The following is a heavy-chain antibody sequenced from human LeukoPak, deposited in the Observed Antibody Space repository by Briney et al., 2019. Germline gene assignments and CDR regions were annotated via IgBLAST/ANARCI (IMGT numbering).Heavy chain of an antibody. CDR2: IYYSGVT. V-gene: IGHV4-39*01. J-gene: IGHJ4*02. Sequence: SETLSLTCTVSGGSISSSSYYWGWIRQPPGKGLEWIGSIYYSGVTYYNPSLESRVTILVDTSKNQFSLKLSSVTATDTAVYYCVRLRETLDYWGQGTLVTVSS. CDR3: VRLRETLDY. D-gene: IGHD1-26*01. CDR1: GGSISSSSYY.